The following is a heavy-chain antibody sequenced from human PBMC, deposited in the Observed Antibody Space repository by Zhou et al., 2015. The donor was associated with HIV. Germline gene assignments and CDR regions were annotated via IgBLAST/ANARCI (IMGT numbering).Heavy chain of an antibody. Sequence: QVQLVQSGAEVKKPGSSVKVSCKTSGGNFNSYAISWVRQAPGQGLEWMGGIIPLFPTPNYAETFQGRLTITADRSSGTAYMELTRLTSDDTAVYYCARATTPQPSLSSFLTWGQGTLISVSS. D-gene: IGHD1-1*01. J-gene: IGHJ1*01. CDR2: IIPLFPTP. CDR1: GGNFNSYA. CDR3: ARATTPQPSLSSFLT. V-gene: IGHV1-69*06.